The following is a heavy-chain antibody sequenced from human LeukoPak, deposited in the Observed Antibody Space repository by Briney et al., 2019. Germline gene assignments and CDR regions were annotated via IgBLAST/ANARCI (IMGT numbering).Heavy chain of an antibody. Sequence: QPSRSLRLSCAASGFTFDDYAMHWVRQAPGKGLEWVSGISWNSGSIGYADSVKGRFIISRDNAKNSLYLQMNNPRDEDTAVYYCARGLYYYVMDVWGPGTTVTVSS. CDR3: ARGLYYYVMDV. V-gene: IGHV3-9*01. CDR2: ISWNSGSI. J-gene: IGHJ6*02. CDR1: GFTFDDYA.